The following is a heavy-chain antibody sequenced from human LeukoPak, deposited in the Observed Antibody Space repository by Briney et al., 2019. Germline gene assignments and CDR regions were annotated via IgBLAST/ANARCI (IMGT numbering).Heavy chain of an antibody. J-gene: IGHJ4*02. V-gene: IGHV3-74*01. D-gene: IGHD5-18*01. Sequence: GGSLRLSCAASGLTFSDFWMHWVRQPPGKGLVWVALVKGDGRTTIYADSVKGRFTISRDNAKNTLYLQLNSLRADDSGVYYCATGHSYGYDYWGQGVLVTVSS. CDR2: VKGDGRTT. CDR1: GLTFSDFW. CDR3: ATGHSYGYDY.